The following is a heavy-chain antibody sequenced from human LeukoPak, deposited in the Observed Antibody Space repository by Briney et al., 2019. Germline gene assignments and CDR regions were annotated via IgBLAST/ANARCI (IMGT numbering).Heavy chain of an antibody. CDR2: IIPILGAP. D-gene: IGHD5-18*01. CDR3: ARDGLQYSYGCAY. CDR1: GGTFSSHA. V-gene: IGHV1-69*01. J-gene: IGHJ4*02. Sequence: SVKVSCKSSGGTFSSHAISWVRQAPGQGLEWMGGIIPILGAPKYAEKFQGRIAITADENTDTAYMELNSLRPEDTAMYFCARDGLQYSYGCAYWGQGTLVTVSS.